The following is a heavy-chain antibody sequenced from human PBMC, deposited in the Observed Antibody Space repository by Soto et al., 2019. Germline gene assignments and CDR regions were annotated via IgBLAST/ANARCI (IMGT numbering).Heavy chain of an antibody. J-gene: IGHJ5*02. V-gene: IGHV1-18*01. CDR3: ARHHGPTTSENWFDP. CDR2: ISTYSGYT. Sequence: QVHLVQSGVEVKTPGASVKVSCQASGYTFFTYDISWVRQAPEQGLEWMGWISTYSGYTKYAQKFQGRVTMTTDTATTTAYLELRSLRSDDTAVYYCARHHGPTTSENWFDPWGQRTLVNVSS. CDR1: GYTFFTYD. D-gene: IGHD5-12*01.